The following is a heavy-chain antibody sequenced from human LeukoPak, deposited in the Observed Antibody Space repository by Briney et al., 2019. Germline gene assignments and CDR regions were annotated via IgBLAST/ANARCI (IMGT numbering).Heavy chain of an antibody. D-gene: IGHD6-6*01. CDR2: ISGSGHDI. Sequence: GGSLRLSCAASGFTFSNHRMTWVRQAPGKGVEWVAYISGSGHDINYSDSVKGRFTISRDNAKNSLYLQMSSLRVEDTAVYYCTRDPRHFDSCGQGTLVTVSS. CDR3: TRDPRHFDS. J-gene: IGHJ5*01. V-gene: IGHV3-21*05. CDR1: GFTFSNHR.